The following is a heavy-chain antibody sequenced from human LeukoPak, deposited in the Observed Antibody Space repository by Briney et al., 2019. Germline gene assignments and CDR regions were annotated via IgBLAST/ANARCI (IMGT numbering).Heavy chain of an antibody. J-gene: IGHJ4*02. CDR3: AKEGTAMASSYFDY. CDR1: GFTFSSYG. D-gene: IGHD5-18*01. Sequence: GGSLRLSCAASGFTFSSYGMNWVRQAPGKGLEWVSGIISSGASTYYANSVKGRFTISRDNSKNTLYLQMSSLRAEDTAVYYCAKEGTAMASSYFDYWGQGTLITVSS. V-gene: IGHV3-23*01. CDR2: IISSGAST.